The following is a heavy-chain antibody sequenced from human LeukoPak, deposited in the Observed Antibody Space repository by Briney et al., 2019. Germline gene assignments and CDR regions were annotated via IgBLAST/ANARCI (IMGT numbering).Heavy chain of an antibody. D-gene: IGHD6-6*01. V-gene: IGHV4-39*07. CDR3: ARDCWDRSSSQAFDI. CDR1: GGSISSSSYY. J-gene: IGHJ3*02. Sequence: SETLSLTCTVSGGSISSSSYYWGWIRQPPGKGLEWIGSIYYSGSTYYNPSLKSRVTISVDTSKNQFSLKLNSVTAADTAVYYCARDCWDRSSSQAFDIWGQGTMVTVSS. CDR2: IYYSGST.